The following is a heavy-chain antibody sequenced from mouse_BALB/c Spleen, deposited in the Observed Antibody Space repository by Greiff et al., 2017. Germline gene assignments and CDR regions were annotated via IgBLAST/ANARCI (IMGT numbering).Heavy chain of an antibody. Sequence: LQQPGSELVRPGASVKLSCKASGYTFTSYWMHWVKQRPGQGLEWIGNIYPGSGSTNYDEKFKSKATLTVDTSSSTAYMQLSSLTSEDSAVYYCTRGPYGYDTNAMDYWGQGTSVTVSS. V-gene: IGHV1S22*01. D-gene: IGHD2-2*01. J-gene: IGHJ4*01. CDR2: IYPGSGST. CDR3: TRGPYGYDTNAMDY. CDR1: GYTFTSYW.